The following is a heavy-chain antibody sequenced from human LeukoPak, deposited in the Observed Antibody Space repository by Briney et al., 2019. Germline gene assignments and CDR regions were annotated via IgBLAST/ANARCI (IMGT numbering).Heavy chain of an antibody. J-gene: IGHJ4*02. Sequence: AGGSLRLSCAASGFTFSIHWMTWVRQAPGKGLEWVSGISGSGGSTHYADSVKGRFTISRDNSKNTLYLQMNSLRAEDTAVYYCAKSLSSSWQFDYWGQGTLVTV. CDR3: AKSLSSSWQFDY. CDR2: ISGSGGST. D-gene: IGHD6-13*01. V-gene: IGHV3-23*01. CDR1: GFTFSIHW.